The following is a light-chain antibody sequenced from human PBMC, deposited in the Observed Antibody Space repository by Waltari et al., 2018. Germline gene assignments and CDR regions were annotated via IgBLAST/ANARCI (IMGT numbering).Light chain of an antibody. J-gene: IGKJ3*01. CDR3: QQLNSYPLS. Sequence: IQLTQSPSSLSASVGDRVTITCRASQGISSYLAWYQQKPGKAPELRIYAASTLQSGVPSRFSGSGSGTDFTLTISSLQPDDFATYYCQQLNSYPLSFGPGTKVDVK. CDR1: QGISSY. V-gene: IGKV1-9*01. CDR2: AAS.